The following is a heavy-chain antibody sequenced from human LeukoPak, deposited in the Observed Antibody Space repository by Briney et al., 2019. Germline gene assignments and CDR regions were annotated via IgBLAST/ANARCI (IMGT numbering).Heavy chain of an antibody. CDR3: AREGPYNDSSRSRFDY. CDR1: VFTFINYY. Sequence: ASVRGSCKAPVFTFINYYIDWVRQAPGQGLEWTGIINPSGGSTSYAQKFQRRVTMTKDTSTSTVYMELSSQRPEDTAVYYCAREGPYNDSSRSRFDYWGQGTLVTDSS. D-gene: IGHD6-6*01. J-gene: IGHJ4*02. CDR2: INPSGGST. V-gene: IGHV1-46*01.